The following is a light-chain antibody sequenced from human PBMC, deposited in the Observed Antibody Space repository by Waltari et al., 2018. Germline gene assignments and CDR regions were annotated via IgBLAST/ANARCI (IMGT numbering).Light chain of an antibody. CDR2: RSN. J-gene: IGLJ1*01. CDR1: SSNLGSNF. CDR3: ASGDDSHYV. Sequence: QSVLTQPPSASGTPGQRVGISCSGSSSNLGSNFLYWYQQLPGTAPKPPIYRSNQRPSGVPDRFSAYKYGTSASLAISGLRSEDEAVYYCASGDDSHYVFGTGTKVTVL. V-gene: IGLV1-47*01.